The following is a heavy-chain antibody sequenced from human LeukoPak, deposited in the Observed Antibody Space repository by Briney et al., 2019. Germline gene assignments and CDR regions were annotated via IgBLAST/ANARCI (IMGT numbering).Heavy chain of an antibody. CDR2: IKPDGSEK. D-gene: IGHD3-10*01. CDR3: ARDDGFRGVDY. Sequence: GGSLRLSCAASGFTFTTYWMSWVRQAPGKGREGVANIKPDGSEKYYVDSVKGRFTISRDNAKNSLYLQMNSLRAEDTAVYYCARDDGFRGVDYWGQGTLVTVSS. J-gene: IGHJ4*02. V-gene: IGHV3-7*01. CDR1: GFTFTTYW.